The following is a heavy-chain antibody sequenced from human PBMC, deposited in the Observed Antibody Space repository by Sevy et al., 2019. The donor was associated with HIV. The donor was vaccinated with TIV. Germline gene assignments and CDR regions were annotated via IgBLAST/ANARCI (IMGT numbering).Heavy chain of an antibody. CDR2: ISSDGTTI. J-gene: IGHJ4*02. V-gene: IGHV3-48*03. D-gene: IGHD3-22*01. CDR3: ARDLDDNSGYYYGAIDY. CDR1: GFTFSSYE. Sequence: GGSLRLSCAASGFTFSSYEMNWVRQAPGKGLEWVSYISSDGTTIYYADSVKGRFTISRDNAQNSVSLQMNSLRAEDTAVYYCARDLDDNSGYYYGAIDYWCQGTLVTVSS.